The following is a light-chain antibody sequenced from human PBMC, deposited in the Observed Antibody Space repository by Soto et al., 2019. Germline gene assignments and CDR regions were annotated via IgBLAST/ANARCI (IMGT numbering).Light chain of an antibody. Sequence: QSVLTQPPSVSAAPRQRVTISCSGSRSNIGINAVNWYQQLPGKAPRLLIYYDDVLSSGVSARFSGSKSGTSASLAIRGLQSEDEATYYCATWDDSLNAYVFGTGTKVTVL. CDR3: ATWDDSLNAYV. CDR1: RSNIGINA. CDR2: YDD. V-gene: IGLV1-36*01. J-gene: IGLJ1*01.